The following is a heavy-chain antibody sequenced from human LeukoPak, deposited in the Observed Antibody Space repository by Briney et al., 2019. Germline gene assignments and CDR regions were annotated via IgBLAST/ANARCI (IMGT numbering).Heavy chain of an antibody. Sequence: SETLSLTCTVSGGSISSGAYYWIWIRQHPGKGLEWIGYIYYSGTTYYNPSLKSRVTISVDTSKNQFSLKLSSVTAADTAVYYCARRARIQAWTLDYWGQGTLVTVSS. CDR3: ARRARIQAWTLDY. CDR1: GGSISSGAYY. J-gene: IGHJ4*02. CDR2: IYYSGTT. D-gene: IGHD5-18*01. V-gene: IGHV4-31*03.